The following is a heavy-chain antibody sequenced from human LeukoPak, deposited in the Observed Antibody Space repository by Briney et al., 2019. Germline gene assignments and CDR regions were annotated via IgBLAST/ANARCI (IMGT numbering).Heavy chain of an antibody. D-gene: IGHD3-3*01. Sequence: ASVKVSCKASGYTFTGYYMHWVRQAPGQGLEWMGWINPNSGGTNYAQKFQGRVTMTRYTSISTAYMELSRLRSDDTAVYYCARGGRESLKITILRGMDVWGQGTTVTVSS. CDR1: GYTFTGYY. CDR3: ARGGRESLKITILRGMDV. V-gene: IGHV1-2*02. CDR2: INPNSGGT. J-gene: IGHJ6*02.